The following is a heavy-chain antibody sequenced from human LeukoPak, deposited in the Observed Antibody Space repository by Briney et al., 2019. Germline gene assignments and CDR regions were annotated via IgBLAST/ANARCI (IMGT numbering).Heavy chain of an antibody. CDR2: IYSDGST. D-gene: IGHD1-26*01. J-gene: IGHJ5*01. CDR3: AKAGGIYYPDHFDS. V-gene: IGHV3-66*02. CDR1: GFTVSDNY. Sequence: GSLRLSCAASGFTVSDNYMSWVRQAPGKGLEWVSIIYSDGSTYYGDSVTGRFTISRDNSKNTLYLQMSSLRIEDTAAYYCAKAGGIYYPDHFDSWGQGALVTVSS.